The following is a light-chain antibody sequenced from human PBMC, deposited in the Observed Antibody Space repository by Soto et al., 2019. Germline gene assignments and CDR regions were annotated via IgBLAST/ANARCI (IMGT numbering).Light chain of an antibody. V-gene: IGKV3-20*01. Sequence: EIVLTQSPGTLSLSPGERATLSCRASQSVSSSYLAWYQQKPDQAPRLLIYGASSRATGIPDRFSGSGSGTDFTLTISRLEPEDFAVYYCQQYGSSRPTFGQGTKVDIK. CDR3: QQYGSSRPT. CDR2: GAS. J-gene: IGKJ1*01. CDR1: QSVSSSY.